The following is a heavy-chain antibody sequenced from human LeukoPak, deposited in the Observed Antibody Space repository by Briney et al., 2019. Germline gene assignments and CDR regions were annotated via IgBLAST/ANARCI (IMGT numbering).Heavy chain of an antibody. D-gene: IGHD3-3*01. CDR1: GITFDDYG. J-gene: IGHJ4*02. V-gene: IGHV3-20*04. CDR2: INWNGGST. CDR3: ARRTLEWLALDY. Sequence: GGSLRLSCAASGITFDDYGMSWVRQAPGKGLEWVSGINWNGGSTGYADSVKGRFTISRDNAKNSLYLQMNSLRAEDTALYYCARRTLEWLALDYWGQGTLVTVSS.